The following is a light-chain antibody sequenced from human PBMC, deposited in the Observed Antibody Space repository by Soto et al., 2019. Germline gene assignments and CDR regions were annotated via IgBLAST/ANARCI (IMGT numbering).Light chain of an antibody. V-gene: IGKV1-39*01. Sequence: DIQMTQSPSSLSAFVGDRVTITCRASQTISNYLNWYQQRPGKAPKLLIYLASSLQSGVPSRFGGSGSGTDFTLTISSLQPEDSATYYCQQSYGPPITFGQGTRLEIK. CDR3: QQSYGPPIT. J-gene: IGKJ5*01. CDR1: QTISNY. CDR2: LAS.